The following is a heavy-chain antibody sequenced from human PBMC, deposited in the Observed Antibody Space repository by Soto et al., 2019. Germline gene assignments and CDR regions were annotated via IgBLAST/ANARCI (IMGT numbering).Heavy chain of an antibody. J-gene: IGHJ4*02. Sequence: SETLSLTCTVSGGSISSSSYYWGWIRQPPGKGLEWIGSIYYSGSTYYNPSLKSRVTISVDTSKNQFSLKLSSVTAADTALYSCARLGVVLWFGELFDYWGQGTLVTVSS. CDR2: IYYSGST. CDR1: GGSISSSSYY. CDR3: ARLGVVLWFGELFDY. D-gene: IGHD3-10*01. V-gene: IGHV4-39*07.